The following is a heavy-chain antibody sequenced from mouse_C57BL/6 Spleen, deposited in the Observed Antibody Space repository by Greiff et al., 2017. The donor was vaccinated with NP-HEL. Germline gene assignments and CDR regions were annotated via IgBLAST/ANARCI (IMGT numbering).Heavy chain of an antibody. Sequence: VRLQQSGPELVKPGASVKIPCKASGYTFTDYNMDWVKQSHGKSLEWIGDINPNNGGTIYNQKFKGKATLTVDKSSSTAYMELRSLTSEDTAVYYCARPPHYYGSSYGYFDVWGTGTTVTVSS. J-gene: IGHJ1*03. CDR2: INPNNGGT. CDR3: ARPPHYYGSSYGYFDV. D-gene: IGHD1-1*01. CDR1: GYTFTDYN. V-gene: IGHV1-18*01.